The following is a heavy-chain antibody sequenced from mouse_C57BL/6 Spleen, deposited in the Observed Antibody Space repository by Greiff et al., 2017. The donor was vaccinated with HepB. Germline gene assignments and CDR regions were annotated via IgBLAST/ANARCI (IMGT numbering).Heavy chain of an antibody. D-gene: IGHD3-1*01. J-gene: IGHJ3*01. V-gene: IGHV2-6-1*01. CDR1: GFSLTSYG. CDR3: ARQGGGHRGWFAY. Sequence: VQLKESGPGLVAPSQSLSITCTVSGFSLTSYGVHWVRQPPGKGLEWLVVIWSDGSTTYNSALKSRLSISKDNSKSQVFLKMNSRQTDDTAMYYCARQGGGHRGWFAYWGQGTLVTVSA. CDR2: IWSDGST.